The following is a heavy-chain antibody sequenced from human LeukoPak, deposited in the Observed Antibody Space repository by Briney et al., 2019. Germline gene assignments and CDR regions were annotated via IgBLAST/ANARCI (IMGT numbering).Heavy chain of an antibody. CDR3: ARPQYSSSWYPFDY. CDR2: IYYSGST. Sequence: SETLSLTCTVSGGSISSYYWSWIRQSPGKGLEWIGYIYYSGSTNYNPSLKSRVTISVDTSKNQFSLKLSSVTAADTAVYYCARPQYSSSWYPFDYWGQGTLVTVSS. D-gene: IGHD6-13*01. CDR1: GGSISSYY. V-gene: IGHV4-59*08. J-gene: IGHJ4*02.